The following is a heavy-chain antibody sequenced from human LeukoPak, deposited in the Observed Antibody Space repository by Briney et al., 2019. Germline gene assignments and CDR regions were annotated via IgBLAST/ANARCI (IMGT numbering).Heavy chain of an antibody. J-gene: IGHJ4*02. V-gene: IGHV3-21*01. CDR1: GFTFSSYS. Sequence: GGSLRLSCAASGFTFSSYSMNWVRQAPGKGLEWVSSISSSSSYIYYADSVKGRFTISGDNAKNSLYLQMNSLRAEDTAVYYCARDRNLLDFDYWGQGTLVTVSS. CDR3: ARDRNLLDFDY. CDR2: ISSSSSYI.